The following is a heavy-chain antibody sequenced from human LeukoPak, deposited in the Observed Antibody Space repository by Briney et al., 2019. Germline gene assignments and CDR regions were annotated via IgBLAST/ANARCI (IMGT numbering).Heavy chain of an antibody. CDR1: GGSISSGGYY. CDR2: IYESGST. V-gene: IGHV4-31*03. J-gene: IGHJ6*04. CDR3: ARESHYDILTGYYWVAGMDV. D-gene: IGHD3-9*01. Sequence: SETLSLTCTVSGGSISSGGYYWSWIRQHPGMGLGWIGYIYESGSTYYNPSLKSRVTISVDTSKNQFSLKLSSVTAADTAVYYCARESHYDILTGYYWVAGMDVWGKGTTVTVSS.